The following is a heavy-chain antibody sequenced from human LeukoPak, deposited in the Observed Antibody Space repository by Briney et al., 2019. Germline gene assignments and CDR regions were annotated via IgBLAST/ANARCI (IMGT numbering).Heavy chain of an antibody. CDR2: ISSSGSTI. Sequence: GGSLRLSCAASGFTFSSYEMNWVRQAPGKGLERISYISSSGSTIFYADSVKGRFTISRDNAKNSLYLQMNSLRAGDTAVYYCARERYYYASRGIDYWGQGTLVTVSS. CDR1: GFTFSSYE. J-gene: IGHJ4*02. D-gene: IGHD3-10*01. CDR3: ARERYYYASRGIDY. V-gene: IGHV3-48*03.